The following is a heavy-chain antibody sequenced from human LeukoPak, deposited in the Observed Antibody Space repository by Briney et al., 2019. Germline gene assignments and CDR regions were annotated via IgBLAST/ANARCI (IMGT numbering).Heavy chain of an antibody. Sequence: ASVKVSCTASGYTFSDYYIHWLRQAPGQGLEWMGIINPSGGSTSYAQKFQGRVTMTRDMSTSTVYMELSSLRSEDTAVYYCARDEADAFDIWGQGTMVTVSS. CDR1: GYTFSDYY. CDR3: ARDEADAFDI. CDR2: INPSGGST. J-gene: IGHJ3*02. V-gene: IGHV1-46*01.